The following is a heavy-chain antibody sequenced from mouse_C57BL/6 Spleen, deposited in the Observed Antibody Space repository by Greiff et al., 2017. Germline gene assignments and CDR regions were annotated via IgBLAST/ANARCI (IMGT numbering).Heavy chain of an antibody. V-gene: IGHV3-6*01. CDR2: ISYDGSN. CDR1: GYSITSGYY. CDR3: ARDDPGYFDY. J-gene: IGHJ2*01. Sequence: EVHLVESGPGLVKPSQSLSLTCSVTGYSITSGYYWNWIRQFPGNKLEWMGYISYDGSNNYNPSLKNRISITRDTSKNQFFLKLNSVTTEDTATYYCARDDPGYFDYWGQGTTLTVSS.